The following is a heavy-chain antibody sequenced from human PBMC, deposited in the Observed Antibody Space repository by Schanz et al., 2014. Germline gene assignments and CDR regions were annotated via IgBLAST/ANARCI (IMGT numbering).Heavy chain of an antibody. Sequence: EVHLVESGGGLVQPGGSLRLSCAASGITFSSHSFNWVRQAPGKGLEWVSYISSASSTINYADSVKGRFTISRDNAKNSLFLQMNSLRAEDTAVYYCARIGGSVFDYWAQGTLVTVSS. V-gene: IGHV3-48*01. CDR1: GITFSSHS. J-gene: IGHJ4*02. CDR3: ARIGGSVFDY. CDR2: ISSASSTI. D-gene: IGHD3-10*01.